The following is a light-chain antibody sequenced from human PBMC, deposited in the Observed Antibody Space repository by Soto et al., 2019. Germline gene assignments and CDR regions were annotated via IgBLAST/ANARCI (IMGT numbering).Light chain of an antibody. CDR1: QSISIY. J-gene: IGKJ5*01. V-gene: IGKV1-39*01. CDR2: GAS. CDR3: QQTYTTPEIT. Sequence: DIQMTPSPSSLSASVGDRVTITCRASQSISIYLIGYQLKPGKAPNHLMCGASYLKSGVPTRFGGSGSGTDFSLTISSLRPEDFAIYYCQQTYTTPEITFGQGTRMEIK.